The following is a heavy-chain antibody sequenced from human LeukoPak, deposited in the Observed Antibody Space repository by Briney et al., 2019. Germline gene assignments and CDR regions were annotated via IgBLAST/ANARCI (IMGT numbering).Heavy chain of an antibody. J-gene: IGHJ6*02. CDR1: GFTVSNNY. Sequence: GGSLRLSCAASGFTVSNNYMSWVRQAPGKGLEWVSVIHSGGSTYYADSVKGRFTISRDNSKNTLYLQMNSLRADDTAVYYCARGKAHINYYGSRKETYYDGMDVCGQGTTVTVSS. CDR2: IHSGGST. CDR3: ARGKAHINYYGSRKETYYDGMDV. V-gene: IGHV3-66*01. D-gene: IGHD3-10*01.